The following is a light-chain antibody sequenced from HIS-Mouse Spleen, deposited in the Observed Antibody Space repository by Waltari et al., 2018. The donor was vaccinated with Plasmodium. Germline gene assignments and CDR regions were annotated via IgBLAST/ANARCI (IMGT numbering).Light chain of an antibody. Sequence: SYELTQPPSVSVSPGQTARITCSGAALPQKYAYLYQQKSGQAPVLVIYEDSKRPSGIPERFSGSSSGTMATLTISGAQVEDEADYYCYSTDSSGNHWVFGGGTKLTVL. V-gene: IGLV3-10*01. CDR2: EDS. J-gene: IGLJ3*02. CDR3: YSTDSSGNHWV. CDR1: ALPQKY.